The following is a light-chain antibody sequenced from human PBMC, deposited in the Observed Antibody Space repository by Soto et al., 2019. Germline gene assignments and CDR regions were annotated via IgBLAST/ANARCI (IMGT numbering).Light chain of an antibody. Sequence: QSALTQPASVSGSPGQSITISCTGTSSDVGGYNYVSWYQLHPGKPPKLMIYDVRIRPSGVSTRFSGSKSGNTASLTLSGLQAEDETDYYCSSYTSSSSVVFGGGTKLTVL. CDR3: SSYTSSSSVV. CDR1: SSDVGGYNY. J-gene: IGLJ2*01. V-gene: IGLV2-14*03. CDR2: DVR.